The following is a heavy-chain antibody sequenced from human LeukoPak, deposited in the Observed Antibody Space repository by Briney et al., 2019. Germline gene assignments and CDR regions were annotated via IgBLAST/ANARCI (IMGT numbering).Heavy chain of an antibody. CDR2: INPSGGST. Sequence: GASVKVSCKASGYTFTSYYMHWVRQAPGQGLEWMGIINPSGGSTSYAQKFQGRVTITRDTSISTAYMELSSLRSEDTAVYYCARWMFVGDYGDYHYAFDIWGQGTMVTVSS. CDR1: GYTFTSYY. J-gene: IGHJ3*02. CDR3: ARWMFVGDYGDYHYAFDI. D-gene: IGHD4-17*01. V-gene: IGHV1-46*01.